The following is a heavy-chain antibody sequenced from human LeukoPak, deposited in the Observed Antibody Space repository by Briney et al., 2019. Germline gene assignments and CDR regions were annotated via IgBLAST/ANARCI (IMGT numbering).Heavy chain of an antibody. D-gene: IGHD3-3*01. J-gene: IGHJ5*02. Sequence: SETLSLTCTVSGGSISSYYWSWIRQPPGKGLEWIGYIYTSGSTNYNPSLKSRVTISVDTSKNQFSLKLSSVTAADTAVYYCARHGWGSLGTILGVASRANWFDPWGQGTLVTVSS. CDR1: GGSISSYY. CDR2: IYTSGST. V-gene: IGHV4-4*09. CDR3: ARHGWGSLGTILGVASRANWFDP.